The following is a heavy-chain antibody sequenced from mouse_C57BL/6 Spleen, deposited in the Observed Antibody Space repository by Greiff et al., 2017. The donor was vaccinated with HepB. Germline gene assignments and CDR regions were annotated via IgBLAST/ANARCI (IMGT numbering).Heavy chain of an antibody. CDR2: INPSNGGT. D-gene: IGHD2-3*01. V-gene: IGHV1-53*01. Sequence: QVQLQQPGTELVKPGASVKLSCKASGYTFTSYWMHWVKQRPGQCLEWIGNINPSNGGTNYNEKFKSKATLTVDKSSSTAYMQLSSLTSEDSAVYYCARWLLRRVGVDYWGQGTTLTVSS. J-gene: IGHJ2*01. CDR3: ARWLLRRVGVDY. CDR1: GYTFTSYW.